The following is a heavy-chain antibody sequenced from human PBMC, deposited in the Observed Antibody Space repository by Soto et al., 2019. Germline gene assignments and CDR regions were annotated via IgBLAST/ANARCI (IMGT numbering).Heavy chain of an antibody. Sequence: ASVKVSCKSSGYPFNTYYLHWVRQAPGQGLEWMGMIHPSGGGSTYAQKFQGRVTMTTDTSTSTVYMELTSLTAEETAVYYCAKGGSYRTSEVYYWG. V-gene: IGHV1-46*02. D-gene: IGHD1-26*01. CDR1: GYPFNTYY. CDR2: IHPSGGGS. J-gene: IGHJ4*01. CDR3: AKGGSYRTSEVYY.